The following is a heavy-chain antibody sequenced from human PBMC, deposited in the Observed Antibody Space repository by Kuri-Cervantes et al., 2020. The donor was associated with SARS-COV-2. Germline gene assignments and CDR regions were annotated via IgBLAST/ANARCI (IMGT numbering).Heavy chain of an antibody. CDR3: IVYGSGYNWFDP. CDR1: GGTFSSYT. J-gene: IGHJ5*02. D-gene: IGHD3-10*01. Sequence: SVKVSCKASGGTFSSYTISWVRQAPGQGLEWMGGIIPIFGTANYAQKFQGRVTITAGESTSTAYMELSSLRSEDTAVYYCIVYGSGYNWFDPWGQGTLVTVSS. V-gene: IGHV1-69*13. CDR2: IIPIFGTA.